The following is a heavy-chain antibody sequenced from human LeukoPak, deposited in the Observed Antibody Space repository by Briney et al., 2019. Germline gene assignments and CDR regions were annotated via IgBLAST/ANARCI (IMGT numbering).Heavy chain of an antibody. CDR2: INPKSGDT. V-gene: IGHV1-2*02. Sequence: ASVKVSCKASGYTFTGYYMHWVRQAPGQGLEWMGWINPKSGDTSYAQKFQGRVTMTRDTSISTAYMELSRLRSDDTAVYYCARSDYDFWSGYPDYWGQGTLVTVSS. J-gene: IGHJ4*02. CDR3: ARSDYDFWSGYPDY. CDR1: GYTFTGYY. D-gene: IGHD3-3*01.